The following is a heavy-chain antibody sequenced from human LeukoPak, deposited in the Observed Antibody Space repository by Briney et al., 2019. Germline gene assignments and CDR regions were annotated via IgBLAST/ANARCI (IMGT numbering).Heavy chain of an antibody. D-gene: IGHD1-1*01. CDR3: VKHSGGVYGNSDS. J-gene: IGHJ4*02. Sequence: GGPLRLSCVASGFTFSSYAVSWFRQAPGEGLEWVSTVGRSGVDTYYADSVRGRFTISKDSSKNTLQMNSLSAEDTAIYYCVKHSGGVYGNSDSWGQGILVTVSS. CDR2: VGRSGVDT. CDR1: GFTFSSYA. V-gene: IGHV3-23*01.